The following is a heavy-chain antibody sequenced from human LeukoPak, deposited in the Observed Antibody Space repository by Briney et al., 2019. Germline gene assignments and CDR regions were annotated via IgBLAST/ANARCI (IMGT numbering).Heavy chain of an antibody. CDR3: ARATDPPRYCSSTSCFRYYGMDV. J-gene: IGHJ6*02. Sequence: GGSLRLSCAASGFTFSSYAMHWVRQAPGKGLEWVAVISYDGSNKYYADSVEGRFTISRDNSKNTLYLQMNSLRAEDTAVYYCARATDPPRYCSSTSCFRYYGMDVWGQGTTVTVSS. V-gene: IGHV3-30*04. CDR1: GFTFSSYA. CDR2: ISYDGSNK. D-gene: IGHD2-2*01.